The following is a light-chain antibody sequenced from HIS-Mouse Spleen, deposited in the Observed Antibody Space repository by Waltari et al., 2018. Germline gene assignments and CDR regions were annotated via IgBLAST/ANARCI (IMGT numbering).Light chain of an antibody. CDR3: QQYNNWPPYT. V-gene: IGKV3-15*01. CDR2: GAS. Sequence: EIVMTQSPATLSVSPGERATLSCRASQSVSSNLAWYQQKPGQAPRLLIYGASTRATGIPARFSGSGSGTEFTLTISSLQSEDFAVYYCQQYNNWPPYTFGQGTKL. CDR1: QSVSSN. J-gene: IGKJ2*01.